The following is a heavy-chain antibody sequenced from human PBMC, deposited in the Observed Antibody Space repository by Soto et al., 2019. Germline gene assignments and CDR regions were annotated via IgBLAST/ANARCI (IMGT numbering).Heavy chain of an antibody. J-gene: IGHJ5*02. CDR2: VTXYNRNX. Sequence: XSVKVSCKASGCTFTRYGISWVRQAPGQELTWMACVTXYNRNXNSEKTLQGRXXITPDTSXXXAYTELRSLSSDETAVYYFARTAMVPFNWFDPWGQGTLVTVSS. D-gene: IGHD5-18*01. CDR1: GCTFTRYG. CDR3: ARTAMVPFNWFDP. V-gene: IGHV1-18*01.